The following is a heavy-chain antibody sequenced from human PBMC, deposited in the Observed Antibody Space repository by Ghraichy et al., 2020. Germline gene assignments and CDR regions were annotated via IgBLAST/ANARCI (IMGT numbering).Heavy chain of an antibody. CDR1: GFTFSSYS. V-gene: IGHV3-21*01. J-gene: IGHJ6*02. CDR3: ARGIPLHYGMDV. Sequence: GGSLRLSCAASGFTFSSYSMNWVRQAPGKGLEWVSSISSSSSYIYYADSVKGRFTISRDNAKNSLYLQMNILRAEDTAVYYCARGIPLHYGMDVWGQGTTVTVSS. CDR2: ISSSSSYI.